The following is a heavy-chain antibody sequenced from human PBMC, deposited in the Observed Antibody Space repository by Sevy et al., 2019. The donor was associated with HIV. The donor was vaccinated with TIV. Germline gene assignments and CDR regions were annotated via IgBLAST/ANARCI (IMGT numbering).Heavy chain of an antibody. D-gene: IGHD2-15*01. J-gene: IGHJ4*02. CDR3: ARGPLFSPEYCSGGTCPTIDY. V-gene: IGHV4-34*01. CDR2: FSQSGSA. Sequence: SETLSLTCAVSGVSFSDYYWAWIRQPPEKGLEWIGEFSQSGSANYKPSLRSRVSMSLATSNNHFSLKLTSVTAADTAVYYCARGPLFSPEYCSGGTCPTIDYWSQGTLVTVSS. CDR1: GVSFSDYY.